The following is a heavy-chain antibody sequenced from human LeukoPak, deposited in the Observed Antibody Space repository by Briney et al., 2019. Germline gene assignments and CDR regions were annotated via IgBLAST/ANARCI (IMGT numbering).Heavy chain of an antibody. CDR1: GGSFSGYY. D-gene: IGHD2-8*01. CDR3: ARDFNGLDP. Sequence: PSETLSLTCAVYGGSFSGYYWSWIRQPPGKGLEWIGEINHSGSTNYNPSLKSRVTISVDTSKNQFSLKLSSVTAADTAVYYCARDFNGLDPWGQGTLVTVSS. J-gene: IGHJ5*02. CDR2: INHSGST. V-gene: IGHV4-34*01.